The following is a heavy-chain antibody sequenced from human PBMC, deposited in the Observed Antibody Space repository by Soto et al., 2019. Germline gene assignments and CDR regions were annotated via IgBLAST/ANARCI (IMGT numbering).Heavy chain of an antibody. Sequence: SETLSLTCAVYGGSFSTYYWSWIRQPPGKGLEWIGEINHSGSTNFNPSLKSRVTISVDTSKNQFSLKLTSVTAADTAVYFCERGRKEYSSSCYVDWGQGTLVTVSS. V-gene: IGHV4-34*01. CDR2: INHSGST. D-gene: IGHD6-13*01. CDR3: ERGRKEYSSSCYVD. J-gene: IGHJ4*02. CDR1: GGSFSTYY.